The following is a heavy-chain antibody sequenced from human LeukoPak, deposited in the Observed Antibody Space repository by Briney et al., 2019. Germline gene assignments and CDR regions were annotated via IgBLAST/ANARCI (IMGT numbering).Heavy chain of an antibody. V-gene: IGHV4-61*01. J-gene: IGHJ3*01. CDR1: GGSVSSGSYY. CDR2: IYYSGST. D-gene: IGHD6-6*01. CDR3: AREYSSSSGRRAFDF. Sequence: PPETLSLTCTVSGGSVSSGSYYWSWIRQPPGKGLEWIGYIYYSGSTNYNPSLKSRVTTLVDTSKNQFSLRLSSVTAADTAVYYCAREYSSSSGRRAFDFWGQGTMVTVSS.